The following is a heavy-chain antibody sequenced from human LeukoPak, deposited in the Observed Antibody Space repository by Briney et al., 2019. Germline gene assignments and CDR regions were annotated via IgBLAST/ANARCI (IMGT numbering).Heavy chain of an antibody. CDR2: IYHSGST. V-gene: IGHV4-38-2*01. J-gene: IGHJ4*02. CDR3: ARQAWGSSWFY. CDR1: GYFISSGYY. Sequence: TSETLSLTCAVSGYFISSGYYWGWIRQPPGKGLEWIARIYHSGSTYYNPSLKSRVTISVDTSRNHFSLRLSSVTAADTAVYYCARQAWGSSWFYWGQGTLVTVSS. D-gene: IGHD6-13*01.